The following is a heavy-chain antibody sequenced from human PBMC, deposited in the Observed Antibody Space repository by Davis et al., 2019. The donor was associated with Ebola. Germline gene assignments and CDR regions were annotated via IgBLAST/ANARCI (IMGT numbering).Heavy chain of an antibody. J-gene: IGHJ4*02. CDR1: GLSFSDHT. V-gene: IGHV3-30*04. CDR2: ISYDGDNN. CDR3: ARDFDRVRE. Sequence: GGSLRLSCAASGLSFSDHTMHWVRQAPGKGLEWVAVISYDGDNNYHADSVQGRFTISRDNAKNTVYLEMNSLKAEDTAVYYCARDFDRVREWGQGTLVTVSS. D-gene: IGHD3-22*01.